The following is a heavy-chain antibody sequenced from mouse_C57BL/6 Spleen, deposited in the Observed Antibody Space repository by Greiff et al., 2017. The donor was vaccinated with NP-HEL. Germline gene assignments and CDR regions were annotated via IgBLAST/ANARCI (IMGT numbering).Heavy chain of an antibody. V-gene: IGHV14-4*01. D-gene: IGHD1-1*01. CDR2: IDPENGDT. CDR1: GFNIKDDY. CDR3: TTRHFYGSSYDYAMDY. J-gene: IGHJ4*01. Sequence: VQLQQSGAELVRPGASVKLSCTASGFNIKDDYMHWVKQRPEQGLEWIGWIDPENGDTEYASKFQGKATLTADTSSNPAYLQVSSRTSEETAVYYCTTRHFYGSSYDYAMDYWGQGTSVTVSS.